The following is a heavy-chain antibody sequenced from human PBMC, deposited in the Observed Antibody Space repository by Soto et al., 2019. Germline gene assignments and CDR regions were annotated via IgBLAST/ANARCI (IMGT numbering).Heavy chain of an antibody. CDR1: EFTFSGRS. D-gene: IGHD3-10*01. CDR2: IDKVGTDS. Sequence: GGSLRLSCAASEFTFSGRSVHWVRQAPGKGLVWVSGIDKVGTDSTYADSVKGRFTSSRDNAKNTVYLQMNSLRVEDTAVYYCARGWFGPDVWGKGTTVTVPQ. J-gene: IGHJ6*04. CDR3: ARGWFGPDV. V-gene: IGHV3-74*01.